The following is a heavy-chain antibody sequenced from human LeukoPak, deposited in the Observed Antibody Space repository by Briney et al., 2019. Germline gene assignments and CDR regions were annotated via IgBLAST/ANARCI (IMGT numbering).Heavy chain of an antibody. Sequence: ASVKVSCKDAGYTFSGYFVHWVRQAPGQGLEWMGRINPGSGDTEFAQKFQGRVTMTRDTSVSTAYMEVSGLTSDDTAIYYCARDLSSTPNWELDHWGQGTLVTVSS. V-gene: IGHV1-2*06. J-gene: IGHJ4*02. CDR2: INPGSGDT. D-gene: IGHD1-1*01. CDR1: GYTFSGYF. CDR3: ARDLSSTPNWELDH.